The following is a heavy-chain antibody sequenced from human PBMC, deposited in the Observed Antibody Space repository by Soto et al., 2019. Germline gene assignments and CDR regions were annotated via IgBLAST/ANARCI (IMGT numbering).Heavy chain of an antibody. CDR2: ISPK. CDR3: AKVYDHPRI. CDR1: GFSFRTYG. J-gene: IGHJ4*02. D-gene: IGHD3-22*01. Sequence: GGSLRLSCAVSGFSFRTYGFHWVRQPPGKGLEWVAVISPKGHSDSVEGRFTISRDNSKDTLYLQMNSLRAEDTAVYYCAKVYDHPRIWGQGTLVTVSS. V-gene: IGHV3-33*06.